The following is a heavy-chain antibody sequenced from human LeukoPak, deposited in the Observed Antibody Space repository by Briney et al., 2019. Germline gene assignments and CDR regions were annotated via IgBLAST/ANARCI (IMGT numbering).Heavy chain of an antibody. CDR1: GFTFSSYE. D-gene: IGHD3-22*01. J-gene: IGHJ4*02. Sequence: GSLRLSCAASGFTFSSYEMNWVRQAPGKGLEWVSYISSSGSTIYYADSVKGRFTISRDNAKNSLYLQMNSLRAEDTAVYYCARGGPYYYDSSGYYHLSYWGQGTLVTVSS. CDR2: ISSSGSTI. V-gene: IGHV3-48*03. CDR3: ARGGPYYYDSSGYYHLSY.